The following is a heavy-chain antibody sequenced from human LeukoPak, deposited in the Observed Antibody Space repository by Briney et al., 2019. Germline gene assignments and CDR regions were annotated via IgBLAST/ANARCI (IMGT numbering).Heavy chain of an antibody. J-gene: IGHJ4*02. CDR3: ATDLSSGWYLGY. CDR1: GYTFTSYY. D-gene: IGHD6-19*01. Sequence: ASVKVSCKASGYTFTSYYMHWVRQAPGKGLEWMGGFDPEDGETIYAQKFQGRVTMTEDTSTDTAYMELSSLRSEDTAVYYCATDLSSGWYLGYWGQGTLVTVSS. V-gene: IGHV1-24*01. CDR2: FDPEDGET.